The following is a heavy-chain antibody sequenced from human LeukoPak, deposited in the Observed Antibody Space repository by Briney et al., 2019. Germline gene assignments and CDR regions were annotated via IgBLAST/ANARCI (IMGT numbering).Heavy chain of an antibody. V-gene: IGHV3-53*01. D-gene: IGHD4-17*01. CDR3: ARTNPVYGDYDY. CDR1: GFSVNDNY. J-gene: IGHJ4*02. Sequence: GGSLRLSCAVSGFSVNDNYMSWVRQAPGKGLQWVSVMFPDGRTYYADSVKGRFTISRDLARNTLLLQMHSLRADDTAVHYCARTNPVYGDYDYWGQRTLVTVPS. CDR2: MFPDGRT.